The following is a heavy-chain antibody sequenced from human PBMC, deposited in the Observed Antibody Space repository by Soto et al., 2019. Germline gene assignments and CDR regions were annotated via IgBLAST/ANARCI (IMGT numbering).Heavy chain of an antibody. Sequence: PVGSLRLSCAASGFTFSDYYMSWIRQAPGKGLEWVSYISSSGSTIYYADSVKGRFTISRDNAKNSLYLQMNSLRAEDTAVYYCARDTPPHIAAAGPQYNKFFDYWGQGTLVTVSS. CDR1: GFTFSDYY. CDR2: ISSSGSTI. D-gene: IGHD6-13*01. CDR3: ARDTPPHIAAAGPQYNKFFDY. J-gene: IGHJ4*02. V-gene: IGHV3-11*01.